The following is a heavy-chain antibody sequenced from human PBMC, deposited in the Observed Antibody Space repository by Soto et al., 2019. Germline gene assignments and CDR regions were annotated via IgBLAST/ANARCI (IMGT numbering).Heavy chain of an antibody. CDR1: GGSISGYY. CDR2: IHYSGST. V-gene: IGHV4-59*08. Sequence: SETLSLTCTVSGGSISGYYWSWIRQPPGKGLEWIAYIHYSGSTNYSPSLKSRVTISADMSKNQCSLKLSSVTAADTAVYYCARHGSYSNRLYAFDIWGQG. CDR3: ARHGSYSNRLYAFDI. J-gene: IGHJ3*02. D-gene: IGHD4-4*01.